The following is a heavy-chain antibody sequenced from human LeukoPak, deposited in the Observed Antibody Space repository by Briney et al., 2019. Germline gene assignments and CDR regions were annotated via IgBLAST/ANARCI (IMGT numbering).Heavy chain of an antibody. CDR1: GFTFSSYG. V-gene: IGHV3-30*18. Sequence: GGSLRLSCAASGFTFSSYGMHWVRQAPGKGLEWVAVISYDRSNKYYADSVKGRFTISRDNSKNTLYLQMNSLRAEDTAVYYCAKDLITTTRQVWGQGTLVTVSS. D-gene: IGHD3-3*01. CDR2: ISYDRSNK. J-gene: IGHJ4*02. CDR3: AKDLITTTRQV.